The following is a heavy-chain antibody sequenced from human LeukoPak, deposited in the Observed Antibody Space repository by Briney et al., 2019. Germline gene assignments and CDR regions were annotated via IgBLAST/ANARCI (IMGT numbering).Heavy chain of an antibody. D-gene: IGHD4-17*01. CDR1: GYSFTSYW. J-gene: IGHJ4*02. V-gene: IGHV5-51*01. CDR2: IYPGDSDT. CDR3: ARHSPNLNYGDYDAIGGYSYYSDY. Sequence: GESLKISCKGSGYSFTSYWIGWVRQMPGNGLEWMGIIYPGDSDTRYSPSFQGQVTISADKSISTAYLQWSSLKASDTAMYYCARHSPNLNYGDYDAIGGYSYYSDYWGQGTLVTVSS.